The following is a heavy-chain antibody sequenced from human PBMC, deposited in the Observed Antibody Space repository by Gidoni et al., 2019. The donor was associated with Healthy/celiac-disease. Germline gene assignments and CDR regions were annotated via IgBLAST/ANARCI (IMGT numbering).Heavy chain of an antibody. J-gene: IGHJ6*02. CDR2: TYYKSKWYN. CDR1: GDSVSSHSAA. V-gene: IGHV6-1*01. Sequence: QVQLQQSGPGLVKPSQTLSLPCAISGDSVSSHSAAWTWIRQSPSRGLEWLGRTYYKSKWYNDYAVSVKSRITINPDTSKNQFSLQLNSVTPEDTAVYYCARVPVYGDYPYYHYYYAMDVWGQGTTVTVSS. D-gene: IGHD4-17*01. CDR3: ARVPVYGDYPYYHYYYAMDV.